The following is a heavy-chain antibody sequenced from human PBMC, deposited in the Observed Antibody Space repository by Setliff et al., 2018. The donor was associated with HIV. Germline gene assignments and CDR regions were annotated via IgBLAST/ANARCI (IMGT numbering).Heavy chain of an antibody. V-gene: IGHV3-21*04. J-gene: IGHJ3*02. CDR2: ISPSSVYL. D-gene: IGHD5-12*01. CDR1: GLTLGDYS. CDR3: ARDTWLRLIWYGFDI. Sequence: GGSLRLSCAASGLTLGDYSMVWVRQAPGKGLEWVSSISPSSVYLNYADSMKGRVTISRDNAKNSLSLQMSSLRPEDTAVYYCARDTWLRLIWYGFDIWGQGTLVTVSS.